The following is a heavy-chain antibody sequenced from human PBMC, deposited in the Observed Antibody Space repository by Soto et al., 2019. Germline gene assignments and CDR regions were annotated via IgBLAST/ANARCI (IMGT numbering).Heavy chain of an antibody. J-gene: IGHJ4*02. V-gene: IGHV3-11*06. CDR3: ARGRRDVYKYDY. CDR2: ISSTSSYI. CDR1: GFAFSDYY. Sequence: QVQLVESGGGLVKPGGSLRLACAASGFAFSDYYMSWIRQAPGKGLEWISYISSTSSYISYADSVKGRFTISRDNAKKSLYLQMNSLRAEDTAIYYCARGRRDVYKYDYWGQGTLVTVSS. D-gene: IGHD1-1*01.